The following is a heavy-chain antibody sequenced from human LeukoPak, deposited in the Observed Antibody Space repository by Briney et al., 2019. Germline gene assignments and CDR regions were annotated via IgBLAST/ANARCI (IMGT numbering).Heavy chain of an antibody. CDR2: IIPIFGTA. CDR3: ARREGSSTSYPNFDAFDI. Sequence: ASVKVSCKASGGTFSSYAISWVRQAPGQGLEWMGGIIPIFGTANYAQKFQGRVTITTDESTSTAYMELSSLRSEDTAVYYCARREGSSTSYPNFDAFDIWGQGTMVTVS. J-gene: IGHJ3*02. D-gene: IGHD2-2*01. CDR1: GGTFSSYA. V-gene: IGHV1-69*05.